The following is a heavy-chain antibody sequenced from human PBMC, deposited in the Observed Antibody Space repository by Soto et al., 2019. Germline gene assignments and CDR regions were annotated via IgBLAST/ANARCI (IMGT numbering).Heavy chain of an antibody. D-gene: IGHD3-3*01. CDR3: ARGGVDSYDFWSGYYFRGYWFDP. J-gene: IGHJ5*02. Sequence: ASVKVACKASGYTFTRYDGNWVRQANGQGLEWMGWMNPNSGNTGYAQKFQGRVTMTRNTSISTAYMELSSLRSEDTAVYYCARGGVDSYDFWSGYYFRGYWFDPWGQGTLVTVSS. V-gene: IGHV1-8*01. CDR2: MNPNSGNT. CDR1: GYTFTRYD.